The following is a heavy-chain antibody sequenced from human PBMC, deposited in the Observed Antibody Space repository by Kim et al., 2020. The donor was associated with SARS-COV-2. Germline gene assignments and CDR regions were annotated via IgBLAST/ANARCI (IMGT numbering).Heavy chain of an antibody. D-gene: IGHD1-26*01. CDR1: GGSISSSSYY. CDR2: IYYSGST. Sequence: SETLSLTCTVSGGSISSSSYYWGWIRQPPGKGLEWIGSIYYSGSTYYNPSLKSRVTISVDTSKNQFSLKLSSVTAADTAVYYCARHKRGGYSYYYGMDVWGQGTTVTVSS. CDR3: ARHKRGGYSYYYGMDV. J-gene: IGHJ6*02. V-gene: IGHV4-39*01.